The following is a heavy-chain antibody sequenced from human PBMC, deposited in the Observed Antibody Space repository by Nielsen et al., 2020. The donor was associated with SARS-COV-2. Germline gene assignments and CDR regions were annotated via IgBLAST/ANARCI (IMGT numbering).Heavy chain of an antibody. V-gene: IGHV4-4*02. D-gene: IGHD2-2*01. CDR1: GGSVSSNDW. CDR2: VSHSGSI. J-gene: IGHJ4*02. Sequence: SETLSLTCAVSGGSVSSNDWWTWVRQSPGKGLEWIGEVSHSGSINYNPSLKSRVTLSMDKSKRQFSLRLTSVSAADTAVYYCVRGKYQMFYFDSWGQGTLVTVSS. CDR3: VRGKYQMFYFDS.